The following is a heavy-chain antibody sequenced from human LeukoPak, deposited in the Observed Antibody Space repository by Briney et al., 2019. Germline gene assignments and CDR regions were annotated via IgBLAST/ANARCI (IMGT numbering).Heavy chain of an antibody. CDR1: GGSISSYY. Sequence: SETLSLTCTVSGGSISSYYWSWIRQPAGKGLEWIGRIYTSGSTNYNPFLKSRVTMSVDTSKNQFSLKLSSVTAADTAVYYCARGGYSSSWSYFDYWGQGTLVTVSS. J-gene: IGHJ4*02. V-gene: IGHV4-4*07. CDR2: IYTSGST. D-gene: IGHD6-13*01. CDR3: ARGGYSSSWSYFDY.